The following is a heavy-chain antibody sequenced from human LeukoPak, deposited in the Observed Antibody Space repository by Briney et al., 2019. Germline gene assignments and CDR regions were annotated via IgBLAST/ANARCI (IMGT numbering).Heavy chain of an antibody. CDR1: GGSISSGGYY. J-gene: IGHJ4*02. CDR2: IYYSGST. CDR3: ARDQGYYYDSSGYIDY. D-gene: IGHD3-22*01. V-gene: IGHV4-31*03. Sequence: SQTLSLTCTVSGGSISSGGYYWSWIRQHPGKGLEWIGYIYYSGSTYYNPSLKSRVTISVDTSKNQFSLKLSSVTAADTAVYYCARDQGYYYDSSGYIDYWGQGTLVTVSS.